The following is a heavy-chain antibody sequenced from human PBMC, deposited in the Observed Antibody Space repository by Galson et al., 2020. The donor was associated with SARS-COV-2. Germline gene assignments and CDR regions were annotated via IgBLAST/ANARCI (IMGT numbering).Heavy chain of an antibody. CDR1: GGSFSGYY. V-gene: IGHV4-34*01. CDR3: ARGGGNCSGGSCYSGNDY. J-gene: IGHJ4*02. D-gene: IGHD2-15*01. CDR2: INHSGRT. Sequence: SEPLSLTCAVYGGSFSGYYWSWIRQPPGKGLEWIGEINHSGRTNYNPSLKSRVTISVDTSKNQFSLKLSSVTAAYTAVYYCARGGGNCSGGSCYSGNDYWGQGTLVTVSS.